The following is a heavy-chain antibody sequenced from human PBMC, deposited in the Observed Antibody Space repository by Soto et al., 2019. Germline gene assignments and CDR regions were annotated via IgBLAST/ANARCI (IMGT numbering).Heavy chain of an antibody. Sequence: GGSLRLSCTASGFTFGDYAMSWFRQAPGKGLEWVGFIRGKAYGGTTEYAASVKGRFTISRDDSKSIAYLQMNSLKTEDTAVYYCTRSRIMITFGGVIVKGDAFDIWGQGTMVTVSS. D-gene: IGHD3-16*02. CDR3: TRSRIMITFGGVIVKGDAFDI. CDR2: IRGKAYGGTT. J-gene: IGHJ3*02. V-gene: IGHV3-49*03. CDR1: GFTFGDYA.